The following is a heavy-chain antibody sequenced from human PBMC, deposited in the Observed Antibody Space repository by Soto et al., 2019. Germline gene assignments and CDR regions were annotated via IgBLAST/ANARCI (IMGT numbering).Heavy chain of an antibody. J-gene: IGHJ4*02. CDR1: GGSLSGYY. D-gene: IGHD5-12*01. CDR2: IKDGGRT. Sequence: QVQLQQWGAGLLKPSETLSLNCAVNGGSLSGYYWSWNRQPPEKGLEWIREIKDGGRTNDSPSLKSRATISSDTSNNQFTLRLYSVTAADTGVYYCARGQEGVVATHWDQGTLVTVSS. CDR3: ARGQEGVVATH. V-gene: IGHV4-34*04.